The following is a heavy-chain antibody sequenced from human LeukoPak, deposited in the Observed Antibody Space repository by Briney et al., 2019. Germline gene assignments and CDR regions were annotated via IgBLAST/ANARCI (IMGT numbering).Heavy chain of an antibody. CDR2: ISSSGSTI. CDR1: EFTFSSYS. Sequence: GGSLRLSCAASEFTFSSYSMNWVRQAPGRGLEWVSYISSSGSTIYYADSVKGRFTISRDNAKKSLYLQMNSLRAEDTAVYYCASPYCRGGSCRLYFDYWGQGTLVTVSS. J-gene: IGHJ4*02. CDR3: ASPYCRGGSCRLYFDY. D-gene: IGHD2-15*01. V-gene: IGHV3-48*04.